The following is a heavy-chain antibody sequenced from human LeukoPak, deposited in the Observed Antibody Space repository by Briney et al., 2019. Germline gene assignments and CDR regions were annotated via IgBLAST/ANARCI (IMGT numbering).Heavy chain of an antibody. CDR1: GGSVSSGNFY. V-gene: IGHV4-61*02. J-gene: IGHJ3*02. D-gene: IGHD2-21*01. CDR2: VHTSGNT. Sequence: PSETLSLTCTVSGGSVSSGNFYWTWIRQPAGNQLEWIGRVHTSGNTNHNPSLWSRVTISTDTSKNHFSLTLNFVTAADTAVYYCARDRGGDSFDIWGQGTTVTVSS. CDR3: ARDRGGDSFDI.